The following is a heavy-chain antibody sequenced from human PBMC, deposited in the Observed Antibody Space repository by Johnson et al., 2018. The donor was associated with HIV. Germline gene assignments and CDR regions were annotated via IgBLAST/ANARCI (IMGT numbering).Heavy chain of an antibody. J-gene: IGHJ3*02. CDR1: RFTFSSND. CDR2: IGPGGST. D-gene: IGHD2-8*01. Sequence: VQLVESGGGLVQPGGSLRLSCAASRFTFSSNDMHWVRQATGKGLEWVSTIGPGGSTYYADSVKGRFTISRDNSKNTLYLQMNSLRAEDTAVYYCLIRDAFDIWGQGTMVTVSS. CDR3: LIRDAFDI. V-gene: IGHV3-13*01.